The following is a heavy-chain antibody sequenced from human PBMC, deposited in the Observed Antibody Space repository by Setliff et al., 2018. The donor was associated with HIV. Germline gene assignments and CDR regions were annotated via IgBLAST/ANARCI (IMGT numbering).Heavy chain of an antibody. CDR3: ARGPPIVVVPAALLTFDY. V-gene: IGHV1-18*01. J-gene: IGHJ4*02. D-gene: IGHD2-2*01. Sequence: AASVKVSCKASGYTFTSYGISWVRQAPGQGLEWMGWISAYNGNTNYAQKLQGRVTMTTDTSTSTAYMELRSLRSDDTAAYYCARGPPIVVVPAALLTFDYWGQGTLVTVSS. CDR2: ISAYNGNT. CDR1: GYTFTSYG.